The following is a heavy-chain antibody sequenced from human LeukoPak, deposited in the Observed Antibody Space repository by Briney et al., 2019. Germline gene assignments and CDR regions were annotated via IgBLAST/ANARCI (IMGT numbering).Heavy chain of an antibody. CDR3: ASVFPDRSGGINWFDP. J-gene: IGHJ5*02. CDR2: IYTSGST. D-gene: IGHD2-15*01. V-gene: IGHV4-61*02. CDR1: GGSISSGSYY. Sequence: ASETLSLTCTVSGGSISSGSYYWSWIRQPAGKGLEWIGRIYTSGSTNYNPSLKSRVTISVDTSKNQFSLKLSSVTAADTAVYYCASVFPDRSGGINWFDPWGQGTLVTVSS.